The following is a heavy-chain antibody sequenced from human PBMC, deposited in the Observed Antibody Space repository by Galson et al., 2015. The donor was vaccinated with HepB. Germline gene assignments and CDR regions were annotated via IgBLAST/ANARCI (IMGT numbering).Heavy chain of an antibody. J-gene: IGHJ5*02. CDR1: GFIFNTYW. V-gene: IGHV3-7*03. D-gene: IGHD2-2*03. Sequence: SLRLSCAASGFIFNTYWMGWVRQAPGKGLEWVANINQDGSEKYYVDSVKGRFTISRDNAKNSLYLQMNSLRAEDTAVYYCARGALDFVLVRWFDPWGQGTLVTVSS. CDR3: ARGALDFVLVRWFDP. CDR2: INQDGSEK.